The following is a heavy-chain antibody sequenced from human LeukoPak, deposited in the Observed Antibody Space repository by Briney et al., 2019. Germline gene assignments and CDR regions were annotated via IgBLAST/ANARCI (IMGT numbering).Heavy chain of an antibody. V-gene: IGHV3-23*01. CDR2: MSGSSGST. Sequence: PGGSLRLSCAASGFTFSTYAMSWVRQAPGKGLEWVSGMSGSSGSTYYADSVKGRFSISRDNSKNTLYLQMNSLRAEDTAVYYCAEDGEYHGDLYYFDYWGQGTLVTVSS. CDR3: AEDGEYHGDLYYFDY. J-gene: IGHJ4*02. D-gene: IGHD4-17*01. CDR1: GFTFSTYA.